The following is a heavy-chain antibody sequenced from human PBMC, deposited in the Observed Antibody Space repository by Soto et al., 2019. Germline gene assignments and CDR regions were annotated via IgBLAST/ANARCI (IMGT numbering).Heavy chain of an antibody. Sequence: QITLKESGPTLVKPTQTLTLTCTFSGFSLSTSGVGVGWIRQPPGKALEWLALIYWDDDKRYSPSLKSRLTITKDTSKTHVVLTMTNMDPVDTATYYCAHRLSHSGIAVAVFDYWGQGTLVTVSS. V-gene: IGHV2-5*02. CDR3: AHRLSHSGIAVAVFDY. D-gene: IGHD6-13*01. CDR2: IYWDDDK. CDR1: GFSLSTSGVG. J-gene: IGHJ4*02.